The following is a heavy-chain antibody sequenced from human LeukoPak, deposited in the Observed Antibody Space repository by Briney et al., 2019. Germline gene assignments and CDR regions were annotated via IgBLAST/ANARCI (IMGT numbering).Heavy chain of an antibody. Sequence: ASVKVSCKASGYTLASYGISWVRQAPGQGLEWMGWIAAYSGNTNYAQNLQDRVTMTTDTSTGTAYMELRSLRSDDTAVYYCANIQYCRYTSCYGWFDPWGQGTLVTVSS. J-gene: IGHJ5*02. CDR3: ANIQYCRYTSCYGWFDP. CDR2: IAAYSGNT. V-gene: IGHV1-18*01. CDR1: GYTLASYG. D-gene: IGHD2-2*01.